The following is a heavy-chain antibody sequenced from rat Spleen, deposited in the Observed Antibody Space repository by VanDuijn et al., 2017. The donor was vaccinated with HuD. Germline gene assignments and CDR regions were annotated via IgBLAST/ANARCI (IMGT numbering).Heavy chain of an antibody. CDR1: GFTFSNYD. Sequence: EVQLVESGGGLVQPGRSMKVSCKVLGFTFSNYDMAWVRQAPTKGLEWVASVSYDGSATYYRDSVKGRFTISRDNAKRTHHMQMYSLRYEHTASYYCSNTSDYPHSPFTLWCHGTPLTVSS. J-gene: IGHJ3*01. CDR3: SNTSDYPHSPFTL. CDR2: VSYDGSAT. D-gene: IGHD3-8*01. V-gene: IGHV5-25*01.